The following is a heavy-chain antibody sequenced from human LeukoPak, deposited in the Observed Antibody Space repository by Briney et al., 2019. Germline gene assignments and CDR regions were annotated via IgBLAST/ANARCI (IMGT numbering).Heavy chain of an antibody. CDR3: ARWDGDPQSYYFDY. Sequence: SETLSLTCAVYGGSFSGYYWSWIRQPAGKGLEWIGEINHSGSTNYNPSLKSRVTISVDTSKNQFSLKLSSVTAADTAVYYCARWDGDPQSYYFDYWGQGTLVTVSS. D-gene: IGHD4-17*01. CDR2: INHSGST. J-gene: IGHJ4*02. V-gene: IGHV4-34*01. CDR1: GGSFSGYY.